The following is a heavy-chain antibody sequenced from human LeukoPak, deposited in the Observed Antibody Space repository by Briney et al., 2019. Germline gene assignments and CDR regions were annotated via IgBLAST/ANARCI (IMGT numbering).Heavy chain of an antibody. D-gene: IGHD3-10*01. J-gene: IGHJ4*02. V-gene: IGHV3-23*01. CDR2: ITAGSSTK. Sequence: PGGSLRLSCVASGFTFSNFAMVWVRQAPGKGLEWVSAITAGSSTKKYADSAKDRFTISRDNSKNTLYLQMNSLRAEDTAVYYCAKEAMVRGASDWGQGTLVTVSS. CDR1: GFTFSNFA. CDR3: AKEAMVRGASD.